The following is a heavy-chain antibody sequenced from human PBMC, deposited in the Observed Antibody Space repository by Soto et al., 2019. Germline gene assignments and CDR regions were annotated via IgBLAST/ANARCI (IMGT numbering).Heavy chain of an antibody. V-gene: IGHV3-30*18. D-gene: IGHD6-13*01. CDR2: ISFDGGSQ. J-gene: IGHJ5*02. CDR3: AKDSSVTAAGSGGWFDP. CDR1: GFDFNTYG. Sequence: QVQLVESGGGVVQHGRSLRLSCAASGFDFNTYGLHWVRQAPGKGLEWVAAISFDGGSQYYADSVKGRFTVSRDKSNSTLYLQMNSLGAEDTATYFCAKDSSVTAAGSGGWFDPWGPGTLVIVSS.